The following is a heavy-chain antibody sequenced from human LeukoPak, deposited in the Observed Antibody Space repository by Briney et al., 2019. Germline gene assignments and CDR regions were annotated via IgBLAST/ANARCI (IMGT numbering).Heavy chain of an antibody. CDR2: ISAYNGNT. Sequence: ASVKVSCKASGYTFTSYAISWVRQAPGQGLEWMGWISAYNGNTNYAQKLQGRVTMTTDTSTSTAYMELRSLRSDDTAVYYCARDSCSSTSCYGEYWGQGALVTVSS. D-gene: IGHD2-2*01. CDR1: GYTFTSYA. CDR3: ARDSCSSTSCYGEY. J-gene: IGHJ4*02. V-gene: IGHV1-18*01.